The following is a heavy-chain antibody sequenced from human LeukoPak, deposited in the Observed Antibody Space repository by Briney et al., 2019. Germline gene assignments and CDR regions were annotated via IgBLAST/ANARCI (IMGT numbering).Heavy chain of an antibody. D-gene: IGHD5-18*01. CDR3: ARASGYSYGYKLDY. J-gene: IGHJ4*02. V-gene: IGHV3-30-3*01. CDR2: ISYDGSNK. CDR1: GFTFSSYA. Sequence: GGSLRLSCAASGFTFSSYAMHWVRQAPGKGLEWVAVISYDGSNKYYADSVKGRFTISRDNSKNTLYLQMNSLRAEDTAVYYCARASGYSYGYKLDYWGQGTLVTVSS.